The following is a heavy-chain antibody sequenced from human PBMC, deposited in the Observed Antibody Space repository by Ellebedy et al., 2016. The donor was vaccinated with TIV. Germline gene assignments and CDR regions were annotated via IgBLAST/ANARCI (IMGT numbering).Heavy chain of an antibody. Sequence: MPSETLSLTCTVSGGSISSGGYYWSWIRQHPGKGLEWIGYIYYSGSTYYNPSLKSRVTISVDTSKNQFSLKLSSVTAADTAVYYCARDSGSSYFQHWGQGTLVTVSS. J-gene: IGHJ1*01. CDR3: ARDSGSSYFQH. V-gene: IGHV4-31*03. CDR1: GGSISSGGYY. CDR2: IYYSGST. D-gene: IGHD2-2*01.